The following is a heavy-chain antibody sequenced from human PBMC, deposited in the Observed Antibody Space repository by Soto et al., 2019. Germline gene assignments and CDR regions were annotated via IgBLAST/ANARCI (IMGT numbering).Heavy chain of an antibody. D-gene: IGHD2-2*01. CDR2: INHSGST. CDR3: ARIVVVPAPMSRLFDH. Sequence: QVQLQQWGAGLLKPSETLSLTCAVYGGSFSGYYWGWIRHPPGKGLEWIGEINHSGSTNYNPSLKSRVTISVDTSKNQFSLKLSSVTAADTAVYYCARIVVVPAPMSRLFDHWGQGTLVTVSS. V-gene: IGHV4-34*01. J-gene: IGHJ4*02. CDR1: GGSFSGYY.